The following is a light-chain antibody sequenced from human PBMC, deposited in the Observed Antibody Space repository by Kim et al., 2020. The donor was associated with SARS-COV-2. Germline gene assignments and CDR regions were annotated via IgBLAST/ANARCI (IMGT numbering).Light chain of an antibody. V-gene: IGKV3-15*01. CDR1: QSVSSN. CDR3: QQYNNWPLYT. CDR2: GAS. J-gene: IGKJ2*01. Sequence: VSPGERATLSCRASQSVSSNLAWYQQKPGQAPRLLIYGASTRATGIPARFSGSGSGTEFTLTISSLRSEDFAVYYCQQYNNWPLYTFGQGTKLEIK.